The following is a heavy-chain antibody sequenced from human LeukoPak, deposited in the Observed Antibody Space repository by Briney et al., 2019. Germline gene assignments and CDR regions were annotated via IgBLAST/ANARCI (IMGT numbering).Heavy chain of an antibody. CDR2: IRSKAYGGTT. V-gene: IGHV3-49*04. Sequence: GGSLRLSCAASGFTFSSYSMNWVRQAPGKGLEWVGFIRSKAYGGTTEYAASVKGRFTISRDDSRSIAYLQMNSLKTEDTAVYYCTRQGLAYYYDSSGYYPPGYWGQGTLVTVSS. CDR1: GFTFSSYS. J-gene: IGHJ4*02. CDR3: TRQGLAYYYDSSGYYPPGY. D-gene: IGHD3-22*01.